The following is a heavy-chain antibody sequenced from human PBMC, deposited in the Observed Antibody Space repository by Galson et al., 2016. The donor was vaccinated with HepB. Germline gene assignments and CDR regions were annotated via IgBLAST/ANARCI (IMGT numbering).Heavy chain of an antibody. CDR1: GFTFSDYY. CDR2: TRNKANSYTT. V-gene: IGHV3-72*01. CDR3: TRSPVTANPWGHFDC. Sequence: SLRLSCAASGFTFSDYYMDWVRQAPGTGLEWVGRTRNKANSYTTEYAASGKGRFTISRDASKSSLYLQMNSLKTKETAVYYCTRSPVTANPWGHFDCWGRGTLVTVSS. J-gene: IGHJ4*02. D-gene: IGHD2-21*02.